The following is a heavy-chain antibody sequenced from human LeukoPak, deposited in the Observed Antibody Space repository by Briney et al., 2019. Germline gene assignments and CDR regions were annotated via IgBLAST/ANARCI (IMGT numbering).Heavy chain of an antibody. D-gene: IGHD3-22*01. J-gene: IGHJ4*02. CDR1: GGSISSYH. Sequence: SETLSLTCTVSGGSISSYHWSWIRQPPGKGLECIGFIYYSGSTNYNPSLKSRVTISVDTSKNQFSLKLSSVTAADTAVYYCARVHSGYYSGFDYWGQGTLVTVSS. CDR2: IYYSGST. CDR3: ARVHSGYYSGFDY. V-gene: IGHV4-59*01.